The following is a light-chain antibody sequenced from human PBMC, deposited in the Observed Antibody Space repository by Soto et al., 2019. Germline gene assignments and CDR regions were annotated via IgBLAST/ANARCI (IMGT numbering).Light chain of an antibody. CDR2: EVS. CDR1: TSDVGAYNY. Sequence: QSVLTQPASVSGSPGQSITISCTGSTSDVGAYNYVSWYKHHPGQAPQLMIYEVSNRPSGVSNRFSGSKSGNTASLTISGLQADDEGDYYCSSKTSSSSHFVFGTGTKVTV. CDR3: SSKTSSSSHFV. V-gene: IGLV2-14*01. J-gene: IGLJ1*01.